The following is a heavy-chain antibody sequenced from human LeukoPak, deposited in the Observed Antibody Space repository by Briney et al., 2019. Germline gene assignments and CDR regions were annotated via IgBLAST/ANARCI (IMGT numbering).Heavy chain of an antibody. D-gene: IGHD3-22*01. CDR2: IKQDGSEK. V-gene: IGHV3-7*01. Sequence: GGSLRLSCAASGLAFSYYWMSWVRQAPGKGLEWVANIKQDGSEKHYVDSVKGRFTVSRDNAKNSLYLQMNSLRAEDTVVYYCAVYYSSGPIAYWGQGTLVTVSS. CDR3: AVYYSSGPIAY. J-gene: IGHJ4*02. CDR1: GLAFSYYW.